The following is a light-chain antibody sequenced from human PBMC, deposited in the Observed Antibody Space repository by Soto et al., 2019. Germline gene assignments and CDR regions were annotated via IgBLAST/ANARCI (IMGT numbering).Light chain of an antibody. J-gene: IGKJ2*01. CDR3: QQRSNWPPEFT. Sequence: EIVLTQSPATLSLSPGEGVTLSCRASQSVSSDLAWYQQKPGQAPRLLIYDAFNRATGIPDRFSGSGSGTDFTLTISSLEPEDFAVYYCQQRSNWPPEFTFGQGTKLEI. CDR1: QSVSSD. CDR2: DAF. V-gene: IGKV3-11*01.